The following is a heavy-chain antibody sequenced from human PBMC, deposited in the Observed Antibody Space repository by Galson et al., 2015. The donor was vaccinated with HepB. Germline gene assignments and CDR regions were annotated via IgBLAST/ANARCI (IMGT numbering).Heavy chain of an antibody. CDR2: IGTAGDT. V-gene: IGHV3-13*01. CDR3: ARGAAASDYFLFTPPFDY. Sequence: SLRLSCAASGFSFSRYDMHWVRQVTGKGLEWVSGIGTAGDTYYAGSVKGRFTISRENVKNSLYLQMNSLRAGDTAVYYCARGAAASDYFLFTPPFDYWGQGTLVTVSS. CDR1: GFSFSRYD. J-gene: IGHJ4*02. D-gene: IGHD6-13*01.